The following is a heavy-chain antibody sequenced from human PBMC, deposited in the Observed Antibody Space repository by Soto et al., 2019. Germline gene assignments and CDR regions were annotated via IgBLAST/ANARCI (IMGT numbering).Heavy chain of an antibody. CDR3: ARLRQLGALSYYYYGMDV. D-gene: IGHD6-6*01. Sequence: PSETLSLTCAVYGGSFSGYYWSWIRQPPGKGLEWIGEINHSGSTNYNPSLKSRVTISVDTSKNQFSLKLSSVTAADTAVYYCARLRQLGALSYYYYGMDVWGQGTTVTVSS. J-gene: IGHJ6*02. CDR2: INHSGST. CDR1: GGSFSGYY. V-gene: IGHV4-34*01.